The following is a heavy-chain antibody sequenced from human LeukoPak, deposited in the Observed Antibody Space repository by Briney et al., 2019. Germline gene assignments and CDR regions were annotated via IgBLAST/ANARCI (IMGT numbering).Heavy chain of an antibody. CDR1: GGSIGSGAYY. CDR3: ARDHGYPGLHTFHI. J-gene: IGHJ3*02. CDR2: IHYSGHT. V-gene: IGHV4-31*03. D-gene: IGHD5-24*01. Sequence: PSETLSLTCTVSGGSIGSGAYYWSWIRQHPGKGLEWIGCIHYSGHTYYNPSLKSRVTISVDTSKNQFPLKLSSVTAADTAVYYCARDHGYPGLHTFHIWGQGTMVTVSS.